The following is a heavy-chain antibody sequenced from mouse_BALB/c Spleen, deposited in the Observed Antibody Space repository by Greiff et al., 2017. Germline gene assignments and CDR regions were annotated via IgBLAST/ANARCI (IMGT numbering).Heavy chain of an antibody. Sequence: EVQLQQSGPELMKPGASVKISCKASGYSFTSYYMHWVKQSHGKSLEWIGYIDPFNGGTSYNQKFKGKATLTVDKSSSTAYMHLSSLTSEDSAVYYCARGDGNYWFAYWGQGTLVTVSA. D-gene: IGHD2-1*01. CDR2: IDPFNGGT. J-gene: IGHJ3*01. CDR1: GYSFTSYY. CDR3: ARGDGNYWFAY. V-gene: IGHV1-28*01.